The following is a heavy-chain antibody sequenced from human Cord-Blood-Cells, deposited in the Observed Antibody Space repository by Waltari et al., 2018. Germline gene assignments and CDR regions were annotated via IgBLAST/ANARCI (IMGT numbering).Heavy chain of an antibody. CDR1: GGSISSYY. Sequence: QVQLQESGPGLVKPSETLSLTCTVSGGSISSYYWSWIRQPPGKGLEWIGYIDSSGSTNYNPSLKSRVTISVDTAKNQFSLKLSAVTAADTAVYYCARRGTTGTTGWCDPWGQGTLVTVSS. J-gene: IGHJ5*02. V-gene: IGHV4-59*08. CDR2: IDSSGST. D-gene: IGHD1-1*01. CDR3: ARRGTTGTTGWCDP.